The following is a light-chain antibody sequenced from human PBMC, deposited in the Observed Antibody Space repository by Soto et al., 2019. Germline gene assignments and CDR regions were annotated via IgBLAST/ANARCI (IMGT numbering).Light chain of an antibody. V-gene: IGLV2-14*01. CDR2: EVN. CDR1: SSDIGNYDY. J-gene: IGLJ1*01. CDR3: SSYISSSPYV. Sequence: QSALTQPASVSGSPGQSITISCTGTSSDIGNYDYVSWYQQHPGKAPKLMIYEVNNRPSGVSNRFSGSKSGNTASLTISGLQAEDEADYYCSSYISSSPYVFGTGTKLTVL.